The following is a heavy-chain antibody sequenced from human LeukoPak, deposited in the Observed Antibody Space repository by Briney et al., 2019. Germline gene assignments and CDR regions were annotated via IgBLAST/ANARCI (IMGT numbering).Heavy chain of an antibody. CDR2: ISGSGGST. D-gene: IGHD3-22*01. CDR1: GFTFSSYA. J-gene: IGHJ6*02. CDR3: AKVPTYYDMNGMDV. V-gene: IGHV3-23*01. Sequence: PGGSLRLSCAASGFTFSSYAMSWVRQAPRKGLEWVSAISGSGGSTYYADSVKGRFTISRDNSKNTLYLQMNSLRAEDTAVYYCAKVPTYYDMNGMDVWGQGTTVTVSS.